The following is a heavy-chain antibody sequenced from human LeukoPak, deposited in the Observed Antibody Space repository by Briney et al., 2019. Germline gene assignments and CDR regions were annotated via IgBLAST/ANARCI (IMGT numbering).Heavy chain of an antibody. V-gene: IGHV3-66*01. CDR1: GFTVSSNY. Sequence: GGSLRLSCAASGFTVSSNYMSWVRQAPGKGLEWVAVIYSGGSTYYADSVKGRFTISRDNSKNPLYLQMNRLRAEDTAVYYCARGGGYDPLFDYWAQGTLVTVSS. CDR3: ARGGGYDPLFDY. D-gene: IGHD5-12*01. CDR2: IYSGGST. J-gene: IGHJ4*02.